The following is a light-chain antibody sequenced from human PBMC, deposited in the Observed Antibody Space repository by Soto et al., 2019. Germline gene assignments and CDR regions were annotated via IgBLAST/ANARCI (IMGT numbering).Light chain of an antibody. CDR2: DAS. J-gene: IGKJ1*01. V-gene: IGKV3-20*01. CDR1: QSISNNY. CDR3: QQYGSSPQA. Sequence: EIVLTQSPGTLSLSPGERATLSCRASQSISNNYLAWYQQKPGQAPRLLIYDASSRATGIPDRFSGSGSGTDFTLTISRLEPEDFAVYYCQQYGSSPQAFGQGTKVLIK.